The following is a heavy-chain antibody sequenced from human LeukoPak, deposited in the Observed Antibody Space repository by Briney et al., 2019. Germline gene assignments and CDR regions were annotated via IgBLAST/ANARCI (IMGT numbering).Heavy chain of an antibody. CDR1: GGSISNNNYY. CDR2: IYYSGSP. V-gene: IGHV4-39*07. CDR3: ASAYPDIAPAY. J-gene: IGHJ4*02. D-gene: IGHD6-25*01. Sequence: SETLSLTCTVSGGSISNNNYYWAWIRQPPGKGLECIGSIYYSGSPYYNPSLKSRVTISVDTSKNQFSLKLSSVTAADTAVYYCASAYPDIAPAYWGQGTLVTVSS.